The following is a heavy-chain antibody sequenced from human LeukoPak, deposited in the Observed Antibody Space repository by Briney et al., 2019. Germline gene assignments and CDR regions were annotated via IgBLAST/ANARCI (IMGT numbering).Heavy chain of an antibody. J-gene: IGHJ5*02. Sequence: PSGTLSLTCAVSGASVSNGYWWTWVRPPPGKGLEWIGEIYHSGDTNYNPSLKSRITMSIDRSKNQFSLKLSFVTAADTAVYYCARDVGFELLGSWGQGTLVTVSS. V-gene: IGHV4-4*02. CDR1: GASVSNGYW. CDR2: IYHSGDT. CDR3: ARDVGFELLGS. D-gene: IGHD2-15*01.